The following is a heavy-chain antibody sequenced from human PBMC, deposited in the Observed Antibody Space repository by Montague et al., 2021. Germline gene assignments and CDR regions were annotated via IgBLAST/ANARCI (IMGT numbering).Heavy chain of an antibody. Sequence: SLRLSCAASGFTFSNFWMHWVRQAPGKGLVWVSRIVGDGHYKNYADSVQGRFTISRDSAENTLYLQMDGLRVGDTAVYYCVRDGDGFNFDYWGHGTLVTVPS. CDR3: VRDGDGFNFDY. J-gene: IGHJ4*01. D-gene: IGHD5-24*01. CDR2: IVGDGHYK. V-gene: IGHV3-74*01. CDR1: GFTFSNFW.